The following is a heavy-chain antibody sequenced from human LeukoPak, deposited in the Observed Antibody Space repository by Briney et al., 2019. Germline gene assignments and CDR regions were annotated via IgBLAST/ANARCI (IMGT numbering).Heavy chain of an antibody. CDR3: ATVLYRCSSTSCYVMMGEAFDP. D-gene: IGHD2-2*01. Sequence: SVKVSCKASGGTFSSYAISWVRQAPGQGLEWMGGIIPIFGPANYAQKFQGRVTITADESTSTAYMELSSLRSEDTAVYYCATVLYRCSSTSCYVMMGEAFDPWGQGTLVTVSS. CDR2: IIPIFGPA. J-gene: IGHJ5*02. CDR1: GGTFSSYA. V-gene: IGHV1-69*01.